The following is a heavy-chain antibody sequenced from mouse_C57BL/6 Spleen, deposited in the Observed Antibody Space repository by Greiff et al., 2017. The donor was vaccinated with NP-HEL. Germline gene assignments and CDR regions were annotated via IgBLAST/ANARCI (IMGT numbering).Heavy chain of an antibody. CDR1: GFTFSDYY. Sequence: EVKLVESEGGLVQPGSSMKLSCTASGFTFSDYYMAWVRQVPEKGLEWVANINYDGSSTYYLDSLKSRFIISRDNAKNILYLQMSSLKSEDTATYYCAREGVYYGSSLYWYFDVWGTGTTVTVSS. CDR3: AREGVYYGSSLYWYFDV. D-gene: IGHD1-1*01. CDR2: INYDGSST. J-gene: IGHJ1*03. V-gene: IGHV5-16*01.